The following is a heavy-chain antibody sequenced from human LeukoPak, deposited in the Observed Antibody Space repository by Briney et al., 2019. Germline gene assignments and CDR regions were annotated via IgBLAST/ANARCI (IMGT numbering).Heavy chain of an antibody. D-gene: IGHD6-19*01. CDR1: GGSIRSSDYY. CDR3: ARHERRAVEFFDY. Sequence: SETLSLTCTVSGGSIRSSDYYWGWIRQPPGKGLEWIGNINYRGRSFYNPSLKSRVTMSVDTSKNQFSLKLSSVTAADTAVYYCARHERRAVEFFDYWGQGTLVTVSS. V-gene: IGHV4-39*01. CDR2: INYRGRS. J-gene: IGHJ4*02.